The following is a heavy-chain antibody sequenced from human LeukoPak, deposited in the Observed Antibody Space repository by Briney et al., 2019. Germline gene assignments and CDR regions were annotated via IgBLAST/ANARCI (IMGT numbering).Heavy chain of an antibody. V-gene: IGHV4-39*07. CDR1: GDSISSSNYY. CDR3: ARLTVWGSTWYPAPFDF. D-gene: IGHD6-13*01. CDR2: IYYSGST. J-gene: IGHJ4*02. Sequence: SETLSLTCTVSGDSISSSNYYWGWIRQPPGKGLEWIGHIYYSGSTYYNPSLKSRVTISVDTSKNQFSLRLSSVTAADTAVYYCARLTVWGSTWYPAPFDFWGQGTLVTVSS.